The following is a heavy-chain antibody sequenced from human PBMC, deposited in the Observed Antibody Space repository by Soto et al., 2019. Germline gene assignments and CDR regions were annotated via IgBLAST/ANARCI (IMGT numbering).Heavy chain of an antibody. CDR2: ISFDGTKK. D-gene: IGHD4-17*01. CDR1: GFTFDDFA. J-gene: IGHJ6*02. Sequence: LRLSCVASGFTFDDFAMHWVRQAPGKGLEWVAVISFDGTKKYYSDSVKGRFTISRDNLKNTLYLQMNNLRVEDAALYFCAREDDYGYRYINYGLDVWGQGTTVTVSS. V-gene: IGHV3-30*03. CDR3: AREDDYGYRYINYGLDV.